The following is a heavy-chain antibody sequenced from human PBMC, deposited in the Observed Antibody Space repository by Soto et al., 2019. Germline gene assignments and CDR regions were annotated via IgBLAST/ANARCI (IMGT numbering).Heavy chain of an antibody. Sequence: ASVKVSCKASGYTFTDYALHWVRQAPGQRIEWMGWMNAGVGNTLYSQKFQGRITITRDTSASTAYMELNSLKSEDTAIYYCARDTGYTFGSLNYWGPGTLVTVSS. CDR1: GYTFTDYA. V-gene: IGHV1-3*01. CDR3: ARDTGYTFGSLNY. J-gene: IGHJ4*02. D-gene: IGHD5-18*01. CDR2: MNAGVGNT.